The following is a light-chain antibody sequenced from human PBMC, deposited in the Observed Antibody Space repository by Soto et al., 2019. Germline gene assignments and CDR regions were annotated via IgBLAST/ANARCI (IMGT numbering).Light chain of an antibody. CDR3: NSYAGNSWV. CDR2: EVF. J-gene: IGLJ3*02. Sequence: QSALTQPPSASGSPGQPVTISCTGTSSDVGGYNRVSWYQHHPGKAPKLIIYEVFKRPSGVPDRFSGSKSGNTASLTVSGLQAEDEADYYCNSYAGNSWVFGGGTKLPVL. CDR1: SSDVGGYNR. V-gene: IGLV2-8*01.